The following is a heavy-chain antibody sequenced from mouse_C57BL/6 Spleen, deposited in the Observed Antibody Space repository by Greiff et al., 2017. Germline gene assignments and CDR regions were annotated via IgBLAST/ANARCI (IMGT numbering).Heavy chain of an antibody. CDR2: IDPSDSYT. CDR3: ARQNSSGYHY. CDR1: GYTFTSYW. J-gene: IGHJ2*01. V-gene: IGHV1-69*01. Sequence: QVQLQQPGAELVMPGASVKLSCKASGYTFTSYWMHWVKQRPGQGLEWIGEIDPSDSYTNYNQKFKGKSTLTVDKSSSTAYMQLSSLTSEDSAVYYCARQNSSGYHYWGQGTTLTVSS. D-gene: IGHD3-2*02.